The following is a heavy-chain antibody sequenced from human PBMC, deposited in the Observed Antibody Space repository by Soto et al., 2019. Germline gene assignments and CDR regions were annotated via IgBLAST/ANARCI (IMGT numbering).Heavy chain of an antibody. J-gene: IGHJ6*02. V-gene: IGHV3-23*01. CDR2: ISGSGGST. D-gene: IGHD3-3*01. Sequence: AGGSLRLSCAASGFTFSSYAMSWVRQAPGKGLEWVSAISGSGGSTYYADSVKGRFTISRDNSKNTLYLQMNSLRAEDTAVYYCAKDRAIFGEATYGMDVWGQGXMVTVYS. CDR1: GFTFSSYA. CDR3: AKDRAIFGEATYGMDV.